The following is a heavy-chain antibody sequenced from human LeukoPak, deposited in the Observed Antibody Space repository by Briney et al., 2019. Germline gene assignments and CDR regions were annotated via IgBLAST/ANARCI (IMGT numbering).Heavy chain of an antibody. CDR2: IYYSGST. J-gene: IGHJ6*03. CDR3: ARDSPYYYDSSGTYYYYYYMDV. CDR1: GGSISSYY. D-gene: IGHD3-22*01. Sequence: SETLSHTCTVSGGSISSYYWSWIRQPPGKGLEWIGYIYYSGSTNYNPSLKSRVTISVDTSKNQFSLKLSSVTAADTAVYYCARDSPYYYDSSGTYYYYYYMDVWGKATTVTVSS. V-gene: IGHV4-59*01.